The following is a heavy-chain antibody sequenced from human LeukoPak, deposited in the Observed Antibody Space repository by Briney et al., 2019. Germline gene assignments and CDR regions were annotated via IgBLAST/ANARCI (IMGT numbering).Heavy chain of an antibody. CDR1: GFTFSSYG. Sequence: GGSLRLSCAASGFTFSSYGMHWVRQTPGKGLEWVAFIRYDGSNKYYADSVKGRFTISRDNSKNALYLQMNSLRAEDTAVYYCAKDLIAVAGPTGDYWGQGTLVTVSS. CDR2: IRYDGSNK. CDR3: AKDLIAVAGPTGDY. V-gene: IGHV3-30*02. J-gene: IGHJ4*02. D-gene: IGHD6-19*01.